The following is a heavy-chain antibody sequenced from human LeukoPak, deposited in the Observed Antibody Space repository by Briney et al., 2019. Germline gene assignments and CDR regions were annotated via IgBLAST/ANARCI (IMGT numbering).Heavy chain of an antibody. CDR1: GVSFSGYY. V-gene: IGHV4-34*01. J-gene: IGHJ4*02. Sequence: PSETLSLTCAVYGVSFSGYYWSWIRQPPGKGLEWIGEINHSGSTNYNPSLKSRVTISGDTSKNQFSLKLSSVTAADTAVYYCARPPPRYFDWLSHIPPPRYFDYWGQGTLVTVSS. D-gene: IGHD3-9*01. CDR3: ARPPPRYFDWLSHIPPPRYFDY. CDR2: INHSGST.